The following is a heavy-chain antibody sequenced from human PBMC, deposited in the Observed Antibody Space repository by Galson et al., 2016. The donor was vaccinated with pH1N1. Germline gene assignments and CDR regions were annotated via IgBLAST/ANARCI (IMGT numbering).Heavy chain of an antibody. J-gene: IGHJ4*02. CDR2: ISGGGGDK. D-gene: IGHD3-22*01. CDR3: GQEDSRGYSYFLEN. CDR1: GFTFRLHG. V-gene: IGHV3-23*01. Sequence: SLRLSCAASGFTFRLHGMCWVRQAFGKGLEWVAYISGGGGDKFYAESVRGRFTISRDNAYSTVSLQMDRLTVDDTAIYYCGQEDSRGYSYFLENWGQGTPVTVSS.